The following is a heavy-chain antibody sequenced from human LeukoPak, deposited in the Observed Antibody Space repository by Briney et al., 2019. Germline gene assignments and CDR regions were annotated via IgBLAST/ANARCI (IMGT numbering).Heavy chain of an antibody. J-gene: IGHJ4*02. CDR1: GGSISFSTYY. V-gene: IGHV4-39*07. CDR2: IYYSGNT. Sequence: SETLSLTCTVSGGSISFSTYYWGWIRQPPGKGLDWIGSIYYSGNTYYNPTLKSRVTILVDTSKNQFSLKLSSVTAADTAVYYCARVGQLAFDYWGQGTLVTVSS. CDR3: ARVGQLAFDY. D-gene: IGHD2-2*01.